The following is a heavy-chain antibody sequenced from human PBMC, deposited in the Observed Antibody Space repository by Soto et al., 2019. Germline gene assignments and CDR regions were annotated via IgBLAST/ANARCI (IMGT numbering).Heavy chain of an antibody. CDR1: GFTFDDYA. J-gene: IGHJ4*02. D-gene: IGHD6-19*01. V-gene: IGHV3-9*01. CDR2: ISWNSGSI. Sequence: GGSLRLSCAASGFTFDDYAMHWVRQAPGKGLEWVSGISWNSGSIGYADSVKGRFTISRDNAKNSLYLQMNSLRAEDTALYYCAKDCDRIAVADRCFDYWGQGTLVTVSS. CDR3: AKDCDRIAVADRCFDY.